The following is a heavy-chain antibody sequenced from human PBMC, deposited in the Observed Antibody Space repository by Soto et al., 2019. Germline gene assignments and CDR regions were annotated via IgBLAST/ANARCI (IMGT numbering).Heavy chain of an antibody. Sequence: EVQLLESGGGLVQPGGSLRLSCAASGFTFRTYAMSWVRQAPGKGLEWVSGITGSGESTYYADSVKGRFTISRDNSKNTLYLQMNRLGAEDTAEYYCAKDADGSGYFENWFDSWGQGTLVTVSS. J-gene: IGHJ5*01. V-gene: IGHV3-23*01. CDR1: GFTFRTYA. D-gene: IGHD3-22*01. CDR2: ITGSGEST. CDR3: AKDADGSGYFENWFDS.